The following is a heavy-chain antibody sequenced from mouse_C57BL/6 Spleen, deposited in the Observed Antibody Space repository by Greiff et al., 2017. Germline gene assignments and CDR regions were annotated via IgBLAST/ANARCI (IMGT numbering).Heavy chain of an antibody. CDR1: GFNIKDYY. V-gene: IGHV14-2*01. CDR3: ARSEDGCYLGFAY. J-gene: IGHJ3*01. Sequence: EVQLQQSGAELVKPGASVKLSCTASGFNIKDYYMHWVKQRPEQGLEWIGRIDPEDGDTKYAPKFQGQATITADTSSNTAYLQLRSLTSEYSAVDCGARSEDGCYLGFAYWGQGTLVTVSA. CDR2: IDPEDGDT. D-gene: IGHD2-3*01.